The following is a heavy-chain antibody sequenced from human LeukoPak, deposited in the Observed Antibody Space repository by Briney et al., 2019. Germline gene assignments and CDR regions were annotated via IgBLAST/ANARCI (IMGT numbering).Heavy chain of an antibody. CDR1: GFTFNNHA. J-gene: IGHJ4*02. CDR3: AKQLGYCSDGSCYFPY. Sequence: GGSLRLSCVVSGFTFNNHAMSWVRQAPGKGLEWVSAISGSGDNTFYAGSVRGRFTISRDNSKNTLYLQMDSLRAEDTAIYYCAKQLGYCSDGSCYFPYWGQGTLVTVSS. V-gene: IGHV3-23*01. D-gene: IGHD2-15*01. CDR2: ISGSGDNT.